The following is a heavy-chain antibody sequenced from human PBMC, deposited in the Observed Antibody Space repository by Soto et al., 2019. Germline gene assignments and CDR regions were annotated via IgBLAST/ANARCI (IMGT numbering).Heavy chain of an antibody. CDR1: GFTFSVDV. Sequence: TGGSLRLSCAASGFTFSVDVMTWVRQAPGKGLEWVSSISDSGGTTHYSDSVKGRFTISRDNSKNTLYLQMSSLRAEDTAVYYCARDGGGFALENHWGQGTLGTVS. D-gene: IGHD1-1*01. CDR3: ARDGGGFALENH. CDR2: ISDSGGTT. J-gene: IGHJ4*02. V-gene: IGHV3-23*01.